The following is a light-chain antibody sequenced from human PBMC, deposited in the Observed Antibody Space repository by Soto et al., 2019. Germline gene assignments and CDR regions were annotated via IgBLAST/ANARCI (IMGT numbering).Light chain of an antibody. V-gene: IGKV3-20*01. J-gene: IGKJ4*01. CDR1: QSVSRNY. CDR2: GSS. CDR3: QQYGSSPLT. Sequence: SVLTQSTSTSYLSTASRATLSCRTSQSVSRNYVAWYQHKPGQTPRLLIYGSSSRANGSPDRFRGSGSGTDVTLTVSRLEPEEFAVYFGQQYGSSPLTIGGGTKVDI.